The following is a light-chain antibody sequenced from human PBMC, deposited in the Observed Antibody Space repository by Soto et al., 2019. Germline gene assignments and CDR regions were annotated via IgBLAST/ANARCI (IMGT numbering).Light chain of an antibody. J-gene: IGLJ1*01. CDR2: SNY. CDR3: AAWDDILNGYV. V-gene: IGLV1-44*01. Sequence: SVLTHPPSASGTPGQRVTISCSGSISNIESNTVTWYQQLPGTAPKLVIYSNYDRPSGVPDRFSGSTSGTSASLVIRGLQSEDEADYYCAAWDDILNGYVFGGGTKVTVL. CDR1: ISNIESNT.